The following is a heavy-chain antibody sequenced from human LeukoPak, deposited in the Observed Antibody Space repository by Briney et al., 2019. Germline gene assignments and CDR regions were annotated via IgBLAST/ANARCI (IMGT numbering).Heavy chain of an antibody. J-gene: IGHJ4*02. CDR2: ISSNGGST. CDR1: GFTFSSYA. Sequence: WGSLRLSCSASGFTFSSYAMHWVRQAPGKGLEYVSAISSNGGSTYYADSVKGRFTISRDNSKNTLYLQMGSLRAEDTAVYYCVKDPRDYVWEFDYWGQGTLVTVSS. V-gene: IGHV3-64D*06. D-gene: IGHD3-16*01. CDR3: VKDPRDYVWEFDY.